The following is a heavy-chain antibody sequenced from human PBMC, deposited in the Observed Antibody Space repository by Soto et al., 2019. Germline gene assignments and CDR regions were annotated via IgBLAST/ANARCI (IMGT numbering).Heavy chain of an antibody. D-gene: IGHD3-22*01. V-gene: IGHV3-11*04. Sequence: GVSLRVSCAAAGFTFSNYCRSWIRQAPGKGLEWVSYISNSGSTIYYADSVKGRFTISRDNAKSSLYLQMNSLRAEDTAVYYCARGDYFDSSGPFSDAFDIWGQGTMVTVSS. J-gene: IGHJ3*02. CDR2: ISNSGSTI. CDR1: GFTFSNYC. CDR3: ARGDYFDSSGPFSDAFDI.